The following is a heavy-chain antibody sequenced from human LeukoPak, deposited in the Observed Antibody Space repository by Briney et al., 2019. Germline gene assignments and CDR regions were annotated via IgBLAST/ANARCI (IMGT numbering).Heavy chain of an antibody. J-gene: IGHJ4*02. CDR2: MSTSGST. CDR1: GGSISSGSYY. D-gene: IGHD3-10*01. Sequence: SETLSLTCTVSGGSISSGSYYWSWIRQPAGKGMEWIGRMSTSGSTNYNPSLKSRVTISVDTSKNQFSLKLSSVAAADTAVYYCARDPRYDGPNFDYWGQGALVTVSS. V-gene: IGHV4-61*02. CDR3: ARDPRYDGPNFDY.